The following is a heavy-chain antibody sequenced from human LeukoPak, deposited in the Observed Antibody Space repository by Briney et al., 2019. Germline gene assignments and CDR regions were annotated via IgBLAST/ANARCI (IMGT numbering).Heavy chain of an antibody. CDR3: ARGPVVPAAMSLFAI. J-gene: IGHJ3*02. CDR1: GGSSSGYY. D-gene: IGHD2-2*01. Sequence: SETLSLTCAVYGGSSSGYYWSWIRQPPGKGLEWIGEINHSGSTNYNPSLKSRVTISVDTSKNQFSLKLSSVTAADTAVYYCARGPVVPAAMSLFAIWGQGTMVTVSS. V-gene: IGHV4-34*01. CDR2: INHSGST.